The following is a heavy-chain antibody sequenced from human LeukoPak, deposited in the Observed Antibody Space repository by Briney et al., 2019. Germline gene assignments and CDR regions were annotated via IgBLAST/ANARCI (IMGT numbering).Heavy chain of an antibody. CDR2: IYSGGNT. V-gene: IGHV3-53*01. CDR1: GFTVTSKS. CDR3: ATDGPTGGMDV. J-gene: IGHJ6*02. D-gene: IGHD3-9*01. Sequence: SGGSLRLSCAASGFTVTSKSMNWVRQAPGKGLEWVSVIYSGGNTHNADSVRGRFTISLDNSKNTVYLQMNSLRVEDTAVYFCATDGPTGGMDVWGQGTTVIVSS.